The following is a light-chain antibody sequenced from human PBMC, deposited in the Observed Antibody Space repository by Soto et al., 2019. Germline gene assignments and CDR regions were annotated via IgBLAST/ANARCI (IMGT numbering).Light chain of an antibody. CDR3: QQYGSSPRT. J-gene: IGKJ1*01. Sequence: EIVLTQSPGTLSLSPGESAAISCRASRSLSSTSLAWYQQRPGQAPRLLIYDVSSRATGIPDRFSGSGSGTDFTLTINRLEPDDFAVYYCQQYGSSPRTFGQGTKVEIK. CDR2: DVS. V-gene: IGKV3-20*01. CDR1: RSLSSTS.